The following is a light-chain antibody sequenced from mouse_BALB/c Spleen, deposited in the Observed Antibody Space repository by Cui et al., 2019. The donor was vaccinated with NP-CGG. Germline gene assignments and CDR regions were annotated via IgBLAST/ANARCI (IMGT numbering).Light chain of an antibody. CDR2: GTN. V-gene: IGLV1*01. CDR1: TGAVTSSNY. Sequence: QAVVTQESALTTSPGETATLTCRSSTGAVTSSNYANWVQEKPDHLFTGLIGGTNNRAPGVPARSSGSLIGDKAALIITGAQTEDEAIYFCALWYSNHWVFGGGTKLTVL. J-gene: IGLJ1*01. CDR3: ALWYSNHWV.